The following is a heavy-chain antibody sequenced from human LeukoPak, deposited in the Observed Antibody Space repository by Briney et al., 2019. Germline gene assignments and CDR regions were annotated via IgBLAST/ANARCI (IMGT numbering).Heavy chain of an antibody. CDR1: GGSISSYY. Sequence: SETLSLTCTVSGGSISSYYWGWIRQPPGKGLEWTGSIYYSGSTYYHPSLKSRVTISVDTSKNQFSLKLSSVTAADTAVYYCARPRSGFYYFDYWGQGTLVTVSS. J-gene: IGHJ4*02. D-gene: IGHD3-3*01. V-gene: IGHV4-39*01. CDR2: IYYSGST. CDR3: ARPRSGFYYFDY.